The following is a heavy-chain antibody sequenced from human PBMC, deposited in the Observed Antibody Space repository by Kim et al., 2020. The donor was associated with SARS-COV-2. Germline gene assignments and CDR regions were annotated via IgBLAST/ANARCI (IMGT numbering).Heavy chain of an antibody. CDR3: ARVGPVVVPAAPYYYYGMDV. V-gene: IGHV4-59*13. Sequence: SETLSLTCTVSGGSISSYYWSWIRQPPGKGLEWIGYIYYSGSTNYNPSLKSRVTISVDTSKNQFSLKLSSVTAADTAVYYCARVGPVVVPAAPYYYYGMDVWGQGTTVTVSS. CDR1: GGSISSYY. D-gene: IGHD2-2*01. J-gene: IGHJ6*02. CDR2: IYYSGST.